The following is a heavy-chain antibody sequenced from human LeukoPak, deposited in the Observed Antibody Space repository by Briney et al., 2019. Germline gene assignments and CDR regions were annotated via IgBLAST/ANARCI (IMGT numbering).Heavy chain of an antibody. CDR1: GFTFSSYV. V-gene: IGHV3-30-3*01. D-gene: IGHD1-26*01. J-gene: IGHJ3*02. CDR2: ISYDGSDK. Sequence: GGSLRLSCAASGFTFSSYVIHWVRQAPGKGLEWVAHISYDGSDKYYADSVKGRFTISRDNSKNTLYLQMDSLRAEDTAVYYCARGGIITSYAFEIWGQGTMVTVSS. CDR3: ARGGIITSYAFEI.